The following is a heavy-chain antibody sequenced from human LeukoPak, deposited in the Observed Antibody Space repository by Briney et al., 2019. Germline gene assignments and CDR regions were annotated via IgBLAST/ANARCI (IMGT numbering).Heavy chain of an antibody. CDR3: ARPRWSYCGGDCYSVWFDP. D-gene: IGHD2-21*02. J-gene: IGHJ5*02. CDR1: GNSISSGDNY. CDR2: IYTSGST. V-gene: IGHV4-61*02. Sequence: SQTLSLTCTVSGNSISSGDNYWSWIRQPAGKGLEWIGRIYTSGSTNYNPSLKSRVTISGDTSKNQFSLKLSSVTAADTAVYYCARPRWSYCGGDCYSVWFDPWGQGTLVTVSS.